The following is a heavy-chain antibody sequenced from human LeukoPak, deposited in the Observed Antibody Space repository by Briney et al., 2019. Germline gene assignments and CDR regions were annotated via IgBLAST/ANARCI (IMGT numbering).Heavy chain of an antibody. D-gene: IGHD3-22*01. CDR3: ARTFTKYYYDSSGILNY. Sequence: GGSLRLSCTASGFNFADHGMSWVRQAPGKGLGWASGIDWNGDITGFADSVKGRFTISRDNAKSSLYLQMNSLRAEDTALYYCARTFTKYYYDSSGILNYWGQGTLVTVSS. J-gene: IGHJ4*02. V-gene: IGHV3-20*04. CDR1: GFNFADHG. CDR2: IDWNGDIT.